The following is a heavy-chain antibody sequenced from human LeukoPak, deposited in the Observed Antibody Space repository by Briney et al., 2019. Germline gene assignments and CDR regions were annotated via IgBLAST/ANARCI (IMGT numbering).Heavy chain of an antibody. J-gene: IGHJ4*02. D-gene: IGHD1-26*01. CDR2: TYHRSKWYN. V-gene: IGHV6-1*01. Sequence: PSQTLSLTCAISGDSVSSNSAAWNWIRQSPSRGLEWLGSTYHRSKWYNDYALSVKSRISVNPDTPKNQFSLQLNSVTPEGTAVYYCARGGSYSFDYWGQGTLVTVSS. CDR3: ARGGSYSFDY. CDR1: GDSVSSNSAA.